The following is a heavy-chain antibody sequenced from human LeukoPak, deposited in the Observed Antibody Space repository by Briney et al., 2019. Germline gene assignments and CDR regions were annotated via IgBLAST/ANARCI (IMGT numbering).Heavy chain of an antibody. V-gene: IGHV3-66*01. CDR2: IYSGGST. CDR3: ARASLTYYYDSSGDGGSFDY. CDR1: GFTVSSNY. D-gene: IGHD3-22*01. Sequence: QSGGSLRLSCAASGFTVSSNYMSWVRQAPGKGLEWVSVIYSGGSTYYADSVKGRFTISRDNSKNTLYLQMNSLRAEDTAVYYCARASLTYYYDSSGDGGSFDYWGQGTLVTVSS. J-gene: IGHJ4*02.